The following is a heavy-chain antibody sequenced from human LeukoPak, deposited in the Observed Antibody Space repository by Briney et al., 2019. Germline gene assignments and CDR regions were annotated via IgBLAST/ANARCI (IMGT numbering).Heavy chain of an antibody. CDR1: GYTFTSYG. Sequence: RASVKVSCKASGYTFTSYGISWVRQAPGQGLEWMGWISAYNGNTNYAQKLQGRVTMTTDTSTSTVYMELSSLRSEDTAVYYCARPRSPEGSSSWSWRDSYYYYYGMDVWGQGTTVTVSS. J-gene: IGHJ6*02. D-gene: IGHD6-13*01. V-gene: IGHV1-18*01. CDR3: ARPRSPEGSSSWSWRDSYYYYYGMDV. CDR2: ISAYNGNT.